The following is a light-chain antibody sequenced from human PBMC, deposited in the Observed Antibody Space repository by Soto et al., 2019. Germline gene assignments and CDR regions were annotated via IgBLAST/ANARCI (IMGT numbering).Light chain of an antibody. CDR2: GAS. J-gene: IGKJ4*01. Sequence: EIVLTQSPGTLSLSPGERATLSCRASQSVSSSYLAWYQQKPGQAPRLLIYGASSRATGIPDRFSGSGSGTDFTLTISRLEPEDSAVYYCQQYDSSSLTFGGGTTVEIK. V-gene: IGKV3-20*01. CDR3: QQYDSSSLT. CDR1: QSVSSSY.